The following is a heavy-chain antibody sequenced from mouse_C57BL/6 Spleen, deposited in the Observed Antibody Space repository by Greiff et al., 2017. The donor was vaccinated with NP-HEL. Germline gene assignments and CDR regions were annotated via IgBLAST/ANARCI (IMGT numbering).Heavy chain of an antibody. D-gene: IGHD1-1*01. CDR3: THYGSTSWFAY. CDR1: GYTFTSYW. J-gene: IGHJ3*01. V-gene: IGHV1-55*01. Sequence: QVQLQQPGAELVKPGASVKMSCKASGYTFTSYWITWVKQRPGQGLEWIGDIYPGSGSTNYNEKFKSKATLTVDTSSSTAYLQLSSLTSEDTAVYYCTHYGSTSWFAYWGQGTLVTVSA. CDR2: IYPGSGST.